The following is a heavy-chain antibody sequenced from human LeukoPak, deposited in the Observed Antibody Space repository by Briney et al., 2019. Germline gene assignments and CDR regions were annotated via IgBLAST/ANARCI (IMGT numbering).Heavy chain of an antibody. CDR1: GVSINGYY. J-gene: IGHJ4*02. CDR2: IHYSGGT. D-gene: IGHD6-13*01. Sequence: SETLSLTCTVSGVSINGYYWSWIRQPPGKGLEWIGYIHYSGGTKYNPSLKSRVIMLMDTSKNQLSLRVSPVTAADTAVYYCARGLYSSTWPDIWGQGTLVTVSS. V-gene: IGHV4-59*08. CDR3: ARGLYSSTWPDI.